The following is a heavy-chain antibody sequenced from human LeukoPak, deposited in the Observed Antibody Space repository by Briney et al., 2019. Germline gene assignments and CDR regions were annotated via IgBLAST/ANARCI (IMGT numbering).Heavy chain of an antibody. CDR3: ARQNHCSSTSCYLATLIDY. V-gene: IGHV4-31*03. CDR1: GGSISSGGYY. D-gene: IGHD2-2*01. J-gene: IGHJ4*02. CDR2: IYYSGST. Sequence: SETLSLTCTVSGGSISSGGYYWSWIRRHPGKGLEWIGYIYYSGSTYYNPSLKSRVTISVDTSKNQFSLKLSSVTAADTAVYYCARQNHCSSTSCYLATLIDYWGQGALVTVSS.